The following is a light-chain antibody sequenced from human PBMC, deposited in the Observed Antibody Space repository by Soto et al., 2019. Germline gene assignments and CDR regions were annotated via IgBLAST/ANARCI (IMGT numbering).Light chain of an antibody. V-gene: IGLV6-57*03. Sequence: NFMLTQPHSVSESPGKTVIISCTRSSGSIASNYVQWYQQRPGSAPSIVIYEDNQRPSGVPDRFSGSIDRSSNSASLTISGLKAEDEADYYCHSYESNNVIFGGWTKVTVL. CDR3: HSYESNNVI. CDR2: EDN. J-gene: IGLJ2*01. CDR1: SGSIASNY.